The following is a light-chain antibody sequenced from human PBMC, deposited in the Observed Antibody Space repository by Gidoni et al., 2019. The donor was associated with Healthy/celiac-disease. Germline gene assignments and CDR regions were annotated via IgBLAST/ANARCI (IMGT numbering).Light chain of an antibody. CDR2: GAS. V-gene: IGKV3-15*01. CDR1: QSVSSN. CDR3: QQYNNWPPWT. J-gene: IGKJ1*01. Sequence: IVLPQSPATLSVSPGERATLSCRASQSVSSNLAWYQQKPGQAPGRLIYGASTRATGIPARFSGSGSGTEFTITISSMQSEDFAVYYCQQYNNWPPWTFGQGTKVEIK.